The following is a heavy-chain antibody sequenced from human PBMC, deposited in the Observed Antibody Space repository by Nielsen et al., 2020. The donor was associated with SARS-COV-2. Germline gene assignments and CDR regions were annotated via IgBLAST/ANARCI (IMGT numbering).Heavy chain of an antibody. J-gene: IGHJ4*02. CDR2: IYHSGST. CDR1: GGSISSSNW. Sequence: SETLSLTCAVSGGSISSSNWWSWVRQPPGKGLEWIGEIYHSGSTNYNPSLKSRVTISVDTSKNQFSLKLSSVTAADTAVYYCARRSGWWALFDYWGQGTLVTVSS. CDR3: ARRSGWWALFDY. V-gene: IGHV4-4*02. D-gene: IGHD6-19*01.